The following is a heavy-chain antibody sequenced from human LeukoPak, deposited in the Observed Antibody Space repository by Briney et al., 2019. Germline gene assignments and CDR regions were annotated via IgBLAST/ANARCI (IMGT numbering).Heavy chain of an antibody. V-gene: IGHV3-7*01. Sequence: GGSLRRSCAASGFSFSRYWMSWVRQAPGKGLEWVANIRQDGSEKYYVDSVEGRFTISRDNAKNSLYLQMNSLRGEDAAVYYCASDRSMSGPPFSNWFDPWGQGTLVSVSS. J-gene: IGHJ5*02. CDR3: ASDRSMSGPPFSNWFDP. CDR1: GFSFSRYW. CDR2: IRQDGSEK. D-gene: IGHD2/OR15-2a*01.